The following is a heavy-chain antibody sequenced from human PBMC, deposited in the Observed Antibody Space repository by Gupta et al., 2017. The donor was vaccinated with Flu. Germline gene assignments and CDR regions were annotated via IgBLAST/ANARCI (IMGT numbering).Heavy chain of an antibody. J-gene: IGHJ6*01. CDR2: IIPKFDTP. Sequence: QVQLVQSGAEVKKPGSSVKISCKASGATFSSNAISWVRQAPGQGLEWMGGIIPKFDTPNDAQKFQGRVTISADKSTSTVYMELSSLRSEATAVYYCARDYDGTGTYYYYYYGMDV. CDR1: GATFSSNA. V-gene: IGHV1-69*06. D-gene: IGHD2-8*02. CDR3: ARDYDGTGTYYYYYYGMDV.